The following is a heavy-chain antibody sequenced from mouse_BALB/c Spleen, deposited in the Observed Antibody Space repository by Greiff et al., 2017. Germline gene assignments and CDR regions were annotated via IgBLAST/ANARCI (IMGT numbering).Heavy chain of an antibody. J-gene: IGHJ4*01. D-gene: IGHD1-1*01. CDR1: GFTFSSYA. CDR2: ISSGGSYT. V-gene: IGHV5-9-3*01. CDR3: ARRGTTAVDDHYCAMDY. Sequence: EVKLVESGGGLVKPGGSLTLSCAASGFTFSSYAMSWVRQTPEKRLEWVATISSGGSYTYYPDSVKGRFTISRDNATNTLYMQMSSLMSEDTAKYYCARRGTTAVDDHYCAMDYWGQGTSVTVSA.